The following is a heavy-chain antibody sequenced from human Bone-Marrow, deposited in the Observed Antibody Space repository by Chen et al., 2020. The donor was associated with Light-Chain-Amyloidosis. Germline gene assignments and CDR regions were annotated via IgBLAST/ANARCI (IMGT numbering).Heavy chain of an antibody. CDR3: ARDSGEAAADDS. Sequence: GLLQSWGSLRLSLDCSGFTFSSYSMNWVRQAPGKGLEWISYIGSNPNIIFYADSVKGRFTIYRDNAKNSLYRKRRRMMAEDTRVYYCARDSGEAAADDSWGQGTLVTVSS. CDR2: IGSNPNII. J-gene: IGHJ4*02. CDR1: GFTFSSYS. V-gene: IGHV3-48*01. D-gene: IGHD6-25*01.